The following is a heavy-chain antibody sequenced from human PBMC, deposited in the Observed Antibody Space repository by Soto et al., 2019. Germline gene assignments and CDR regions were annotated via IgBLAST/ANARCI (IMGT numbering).Heavy chain of an antibody. CDR1: GFTFSDYY. CDR2: ISSSSSYT. V-gene: IGHV3-11*05. J-gene: IGHJ4*02. Sequence: GGSLRLSCAASGFTFSDYYMTWFRQAPGKGLEWVSHISSSSSYTKYADSVKGRFTISRDNAKNLLYLQMNSLRAEDTAVYYCARDEVVVVVAATPRFDYWGQGTLVTVSS. CDR3: ARDEVVVVVAATPRFDY. D-gene: IGHD2-15*01.